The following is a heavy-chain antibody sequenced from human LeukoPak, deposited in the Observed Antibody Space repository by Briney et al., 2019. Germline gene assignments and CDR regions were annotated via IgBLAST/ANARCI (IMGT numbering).Heavy chain of an antibody. D-gene: IGHD3-10*01. Sequence: GGSLRLSCAASGFTVSSNYMSGVRQAPGKGLEWVSVIYSCCSPYYAVSVKRRFTISRDNSKNTLYLQMNSLRVEDTAAYYCARGGSGSYPGGDNLFDPWGQGTLVTVSS. CDR3: ARGGSGSYPGGDNLFDP. J-gene: IGHJ5*02. V-gene: IGHV3-53*01. CDR2: IYSCCSP. CDR1: GFTVSSNY.